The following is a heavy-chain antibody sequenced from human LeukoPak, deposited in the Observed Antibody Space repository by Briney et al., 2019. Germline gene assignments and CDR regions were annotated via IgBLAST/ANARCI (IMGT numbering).Heavy chain of an antibody. CDR1: GGSISSSSYY. V-gene: IGHV4-39*07. D-gene: IGHD3-10*01. CDR2: IYYSGST. CDR3: ARGLGEILWFGESGDAFDI. J-gene: IGHJ3*02. Sequence: SETLSLTCTVSGGSISSSSYYWGWIRQPPGKGLEWIGSIYYSGSTYYNPSLKSRVTISVDTSKNQFSLKLSSVTAADTAVYYCARGLGEILWFGESGDAFDIWGQGTMVTVSS.